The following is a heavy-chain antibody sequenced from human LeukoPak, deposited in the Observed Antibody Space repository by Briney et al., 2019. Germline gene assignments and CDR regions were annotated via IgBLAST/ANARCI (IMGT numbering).Heavy chain of an antibody. CDR3: AKDVRLWSYWYFDL. Sequence: PGGSLRLSCAASGFTFSVYGMHWVRQGPGKGLEWVALISHDGGNKNYTDSVKGRFTISRDNSKNTLYLQMNSLRAEDTAVYYCAKDVRLWSYWYFDLWGRGTLVTVSS. CDR1: GFTFSVYG. CDR2: ISHDGGNK. V-gene: IGHV3-30*18. D-gene: IGHD5-18*01. J-gene: IGHJ2*01.